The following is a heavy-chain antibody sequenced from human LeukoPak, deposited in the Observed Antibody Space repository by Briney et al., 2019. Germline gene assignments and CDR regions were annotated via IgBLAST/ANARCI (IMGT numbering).Heavy chain of an antibody. D-gene: IGHD3-3*01. CDR1: GFTFRTYW. J-gene: IGHJ4*02. CDR3: AKDHYWSIDY. Sequence: GGSLRLSCAASGFTFRTYWMHWVRQAPGKGLVWVSRINTDGRTTNYADSVKGRFSISRDNSKDTLYLQMNSLRAEDTGVYYCAKDHYWSIDYWGRGTLVTVSS. CDR2: INTDGRTT. V-gene: IGHV3-74*01.